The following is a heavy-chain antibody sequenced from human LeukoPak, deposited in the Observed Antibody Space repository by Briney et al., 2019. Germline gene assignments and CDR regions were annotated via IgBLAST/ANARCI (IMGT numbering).Heavy chain of an antibody. Sequence: GASVKVSCKASGYTFTSYGISWVRQAPGQGLEWMGWISAYNGNTNYAQKLQGRVTMTTDTSTSTAYMELRSLRSDDTAMYYCARETRYYGSGSYDVFDIWGQGTMVTVSS. CDR1: GYTFTSYG. J-gene: IGHJ3*02. CDR2: ISAYNGNT. V-gene: IGHV1-18*01. CDR3: ARETRYYGSGSYDVFDI. D-gene: IGHD3-10*01.